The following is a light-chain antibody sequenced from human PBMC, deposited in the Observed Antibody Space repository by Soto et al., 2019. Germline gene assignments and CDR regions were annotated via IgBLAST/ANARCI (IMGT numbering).Light chain of an antibody. CDR2: GAS. Sequence: EIVLTQSPGTLSLSQGERATLSCRASQSVSSSYLAWYQQKPGQAPRLLIYGASSRATGIPDRFSGSGSGKDFTLTINRLEPEDFAVYYCQQYGSSRTFGQGTKVEIK. J-gene: IGKJ1*01. CDR3: QQYGSSRT. V-gene: IGKV3-20*01. CDR1: QSVSSSY.